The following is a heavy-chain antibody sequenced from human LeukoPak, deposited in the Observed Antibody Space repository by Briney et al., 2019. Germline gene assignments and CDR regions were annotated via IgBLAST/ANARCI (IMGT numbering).Heavy chain of an antibody. CDR2: INWNGGST. V-gene: IGHV3-20*04. J-gene: IGHJ3*02. Sequence: GGSLRLSCAASGFAFSRYWMNWVRQAPGKGLEWVSGINWNGGSTGYADSVKGRFTISRDNAKNSLYLQMNSLRAEDTALYYCARVYGVIDAFDIWGQGTMVTVSS. D-gene: IGHD4-17*01. CDR3: ARVYGVIDAFDI. CDR1: GFAFSRYW.